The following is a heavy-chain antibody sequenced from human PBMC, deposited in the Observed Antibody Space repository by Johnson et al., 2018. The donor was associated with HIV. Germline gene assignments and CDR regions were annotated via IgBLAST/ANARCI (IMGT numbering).Heavy chain of an antibody. CDR3: AKAQTGTTGAFDI. J-gene: IGHJ3*02. Sequence: QVQLVESGGGLVQPGGSLRLSCAASGFTFSSYAMSWVRQAPGKGLEWVAVISYDGSNKYYADSVKGRFTISRDNSKNTLYLQMNSLRAEDTALYYCAKAQTGTTGAFDIWGQGTMVTVSS. CDR1: GFTFSSYA. CDR2: ISYDGSNK. V-gene: IGHV3-30*04. D-gene: IGHD1-7*01.